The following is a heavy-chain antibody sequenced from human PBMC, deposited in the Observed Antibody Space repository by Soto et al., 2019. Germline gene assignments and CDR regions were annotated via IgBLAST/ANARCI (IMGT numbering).Heavy chain of an antibody. D-gene: IGHD3-22*01. CDR2: IVVGSGNT. J-gene: IGHJ4*02. V-gene: IGHV1-58*01. CDR3: AALNYYDSSGYYKPFDY. CDR1: GFTFTSSA. Sequence: SVKVSCKASGFTFTSSAVQWVRQARGQRLEWIGWIVVGSGNTNYAQKFQERVTITRDMSTSTAYMELSSLRSEDTAVYYCAALNYYDSSGYYKPFDYWGQGTLVTVSS.